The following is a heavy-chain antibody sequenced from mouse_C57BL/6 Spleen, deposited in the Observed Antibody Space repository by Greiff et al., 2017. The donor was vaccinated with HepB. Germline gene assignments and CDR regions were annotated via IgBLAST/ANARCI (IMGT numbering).Heavy chain of an antibody. CDR2: INPNNGGT. D-gene: IGHD1-1*01. CDR1: GYTFTDYN. V-gene: IGHV1-18*01. Sequence: EVQLQQSGPELVKPGASVKIPCKASGYTFTDYNMDWVKQSHGKSLEWIGDINPNNGGTIYNQKFKGKATLTVDKSSSTAYMELRSLTSEDTAVYYCARSSGYYYGSSYGWYFDVWGTGTTVTVSS. CDR3: ARSSGYYYGSSYGWYFDV. J-gene: IGHJ1*03.